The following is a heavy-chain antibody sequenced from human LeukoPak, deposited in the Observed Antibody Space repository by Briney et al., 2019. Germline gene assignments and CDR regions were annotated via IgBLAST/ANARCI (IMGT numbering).Heavy chain of an antibody. CDR1: DGSISSFC. V-gene: IGHV4-59*01. D-gene: IGHD4-17*01. CDR2: IYYSGIS. Sequence: SETLSLTCTVSDGSISSFCWSWIRQPPGRRLEWIGYIYYSGISHYNPSLKSRVTISVDTSKNQFSLKLSSVTAADTAVYFCARPVRRLRRDDAFDIWGQGTMVTVSS. CDR3: ARPVRRLRRDDAFDI. J-gene: IGHJ3*02.